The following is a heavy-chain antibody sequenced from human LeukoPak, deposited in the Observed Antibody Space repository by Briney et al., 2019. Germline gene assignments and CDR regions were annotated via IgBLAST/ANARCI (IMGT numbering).Heavy chain of an antibody. V-gene: IGHV4-59*01. CDR3: ARGSYSVDY. CDR1: GGSISSSY. J-gene: IGHJ4*02. Sequence: SETLSLTCTVSGGSISSSYWSWIRQPPGKGLEWIGYIYYSGSTNYNPSLKSRVTISVDRSKNQFSLKLSSVTAADTAVNYCARGSYSVDYWGQGTLVTVSS. D-gene: IGHD1-26*01. CDR2: IYYSGST.